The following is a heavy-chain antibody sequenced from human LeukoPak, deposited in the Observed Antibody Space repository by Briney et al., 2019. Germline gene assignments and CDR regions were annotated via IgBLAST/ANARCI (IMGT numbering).Heavy chain of an antibody. V-gene: IGHV3-23*01. D-gene: IGHD5-24*01. J-gene: IGHJ4*02. CDR2: ISGSGGST. Sequence: GGSLRLSCAASGFTFSSYAMSWVRQAPGKGLEWVSAISGSGGSTYYADSVKGQFTISRDNSKNTLYLQMNSLRSDDTAVYYCAREAGRWLQSDYWGQGTLVTVSS. CDR3: AREAGRWLQSDY. CDR1: GFTFSSYA.